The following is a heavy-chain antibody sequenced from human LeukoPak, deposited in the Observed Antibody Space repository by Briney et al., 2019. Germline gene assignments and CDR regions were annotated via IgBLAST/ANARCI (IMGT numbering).Heavy chain of an antibody. CDR1: GFTFSSYS. D-gene: IGHD3-3*01. J-gene: IGHJ4*02. Sequence: GGSLSLSCAASGFTFSSYSMNWVRQAPGKGLEWVSSISSSSSYIYYADSVKGRFTISRDNAKNSLYLQMNSLRAEDTAVYYCATAAGSGYSIFDYWGQGTLVTVSS. CDR2: ISSSSSYI. CDR3: ATAAGSGYSIFDY. V-gene: IGHV3-21*01.